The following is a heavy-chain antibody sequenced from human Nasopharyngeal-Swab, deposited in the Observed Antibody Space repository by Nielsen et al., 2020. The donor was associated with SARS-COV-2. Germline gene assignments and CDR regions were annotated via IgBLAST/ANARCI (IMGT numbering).Heavy chain of an antibody. V-gene: IGHV1-69*01. CDR3: ASSAIWFGEFPFDY. CDR2: IIPIFGTA. J-gene: IGHJ4*02. D-gene: IGHD3-10*01. Sequence: WVRQAPGQGLEWMGGIIPIFGTANYAQKFQGRGTITADESTSTAYMELSSPRSEDTAVYYCASSAIWFGEFPFDYWGQGTLVTVSS.